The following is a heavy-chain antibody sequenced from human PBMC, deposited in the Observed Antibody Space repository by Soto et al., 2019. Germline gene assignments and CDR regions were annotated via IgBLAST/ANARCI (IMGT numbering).Heavy chain of an antibody. V-gene: IGHV1-69*13. CDR2: IIPIFGTA. CDR3: ARGVVVVVAATGHDAFDI. Sequence: ASVKVSCKASGGTFSSYAISWVRQAPGQGLEWMGGIIPIFGTANYAQKFQGRVTITADESTSTAYMELSSLRSEDTAVYYCARGVVVVVAATGHDAFDIRGQGTMVTVS. CDR1: GGTFSSYA. J-gene: IGHJ3*02. D-gene: IGHD2-15*01.